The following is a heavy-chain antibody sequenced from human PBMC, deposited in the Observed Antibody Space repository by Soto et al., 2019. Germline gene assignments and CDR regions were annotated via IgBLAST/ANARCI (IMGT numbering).Heavy chain of an antibody. Sequence: GGSLRLSCAASGVTFSSYAMSWVRQAPGKGLAWVALISYDGSNKNYVDSVKGRFTISRGNAKNSLYLQMNSLRAEGTAVYYCAREIVVARGASYFDYWGPGTLVTVSS. J-gene: IGHJ4*02. CDR2: ISYDGSNK. CDR3: AREIVVARGASYFDY. V-gene: IGHV3-30*03. CDR1: GVTFSSYA. D-gene: IGHD2-2*01.